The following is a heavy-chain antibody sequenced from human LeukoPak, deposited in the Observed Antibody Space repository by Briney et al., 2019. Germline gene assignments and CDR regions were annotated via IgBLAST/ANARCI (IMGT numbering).Heavy chain of an antibody. CDR2: ISVRSNYI. CDR1: GFNFGDSS. J-gene: IGHJ4*02. CDR3: VRLRRNSDSSGFYYYYDF. D-gene: IGHD3-22*01. V-gene: IGHV3-21*01. Sequence: GGSLRLSCTASGFNFGDSSINWVRQAPGKGLEWVSSISVRSNYIYYADSVRGRFRISRDDARDSLYLQMNSLRAEDTAVYYCVRLRRNSDSSGFYYYYDFWGQGTLVSVSS.